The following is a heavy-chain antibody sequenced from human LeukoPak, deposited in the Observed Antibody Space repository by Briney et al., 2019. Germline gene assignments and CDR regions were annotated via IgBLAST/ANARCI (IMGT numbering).Heavy chain of an antibody. V-gene: IGHV3-53*01. CDR2: IYTDDTI. D-gene: IGHD3-16*01. CDR3: AADXFXXPKGGFFDY. J-gene: IGHJ4*01. Sequence: GGSLRLSCVVSEFTVSGNQMSWVRQAPGKGLEWVSVIYTDDTIVYADSVKGRFTIFRDNSKNTLYLHMNGLRVEDTAIYFCAADXFXXPKGGFFDYWGHGTLVTVSS. CDR1: EFTVSGNQ.